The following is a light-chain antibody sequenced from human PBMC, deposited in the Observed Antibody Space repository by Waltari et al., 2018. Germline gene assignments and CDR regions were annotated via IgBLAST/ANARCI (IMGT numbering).Light chain of an antibody. CDR3: QQYFSGCT. V-gene: IGKV1-5*03. CDR1: QSIVSW. CDR2: KAS. J-gene: IGKJ2*02. Sequence: DIQMTQSPSTLSASVGDRVTITCRASQSIVSWVAWYQQKPGKAPKLLIDKASSLQSGVPSTFSVSGSGTDFTLTISSLQPDDFATYYCQQYFSGCTFGQGTNLEIK.